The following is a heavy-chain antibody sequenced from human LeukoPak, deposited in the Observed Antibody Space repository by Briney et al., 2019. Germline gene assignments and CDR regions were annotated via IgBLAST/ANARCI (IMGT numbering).Heavy chain of an antibody. CDR3: ASSRDGYNSGSYFDY. J-gene: IGHJ4*02. CDR1: GGSFSGYY. Sequence: SETLSLTCAVYGGSFSGYYWSWIRQPPGKGLEWIGEIKHSGSTNYNPSLKSRVTISVDTSKNQFSLKLSSVTAADTAVYYCASSRDGYNSGSYFDYWGQGTLVTVSS. CDR2: IKHSGST. D-gene: IGHD5-12*01. V-gene: IGHV4-34*01.